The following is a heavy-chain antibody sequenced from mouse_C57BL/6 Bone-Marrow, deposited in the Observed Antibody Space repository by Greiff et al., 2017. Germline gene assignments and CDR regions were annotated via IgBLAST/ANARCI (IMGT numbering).Heavy chain of an antibody. D-gene: IGHD3-2*02. J-gene: IGHJ2*01. Sequence: QVQLKQPGAELVKPGASVKLSCKASGYTFTSYWMHWVKQRPGQGLEWIGMIHPNSGSTNYNEKFKSKATLTVDKSSSTAYMQLSSLTSEDSAVYYCARRQLRPRGDYFDYWGQGTTLTVSS. CDR3: ARRQLRPRGDYFDY. V-gene: IGHV1-64*01. CDR1: GYTFTSYW. CDR2: IHPNSGST.